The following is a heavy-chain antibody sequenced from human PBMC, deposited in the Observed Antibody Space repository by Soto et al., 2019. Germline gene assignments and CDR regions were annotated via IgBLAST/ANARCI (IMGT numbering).Heavy chain of an antibody. CDR3: ARSIVVVTALDY. V-gene: IGHV1-3*01. J-gene: IGHJ4*02. CDR1: GFTFTCYS. Sequence: ASVKVSSKASGFTFTCYSMYWARQAPGQRLEWMGWINAGNGNTKYSQKFQGRVTITRDTSASTAYMELSSLRSEDTAVYYCARSIVVVTALDYWGQGTLVTVSS. CDR2: INAGNGNT. D-gene: IGHD2-21*02.